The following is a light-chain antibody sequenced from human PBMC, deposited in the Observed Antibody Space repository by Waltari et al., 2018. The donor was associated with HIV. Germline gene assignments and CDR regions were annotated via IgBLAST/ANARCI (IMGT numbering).Light chain of an antibody. CDR2: HNH. V-gene: IGLV1-44*01. J-gene: IGLJ3*02. Sequence: QSVMTQPPSASATPGQTVTIPCSGSSSNIGTNTVNWYQQLPGTAPKLLNYHNHQRPSGVPDRFSGSKSGTSASLAISGLQSEDEAAYYCAAWDVSLSGLWVFGGGTKLTVL. CDR1: SSNIGTNT. CDR3: AAWDVSLSGLWV.